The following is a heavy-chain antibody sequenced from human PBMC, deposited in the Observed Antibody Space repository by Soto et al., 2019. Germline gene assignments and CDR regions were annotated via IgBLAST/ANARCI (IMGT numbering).Heavy chain of an antibody. J-gene: IGHJ4*02. V-gene: IGHV1-69*06. CDR3: ASGGGSGYDSPSTDFDY. CDR2: IIPIFGTA. CDR1: GGTFSSYA. D-gene: IGHD5-12*01. Sequence: SVKVSCKASGGTFSSYAISWVRQAPGQGLEWMGGIIPIFGTANYAQKFQGRVTITADKSTSTAYMELSSLRSEDTAVYYCASGGGSGYDSPSTDFDYWGQGTLVTVSS.